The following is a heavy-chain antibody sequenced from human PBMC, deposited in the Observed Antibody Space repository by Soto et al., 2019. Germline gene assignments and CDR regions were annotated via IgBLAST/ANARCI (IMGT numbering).Heavy chain of an antibody. CDR3: ARSPRYCSGGSCHSDY. CDR1: GTTVPNYA. D-gene: IGHD2-15*01. CDR2: INAGNGNT. V-gene: IGHV1-3*01. Sequence: ASVKVSCQASGTTVPNYAIHWVRQAPGQRLEWMGWINAGNGNTKYSQKFQGRVTITRDTSASTAYMELSSLRSEDTAVYYCARSPRYCSGGSCHSDYWGQGTLVTVS. J-gene: IGHJ4*02.